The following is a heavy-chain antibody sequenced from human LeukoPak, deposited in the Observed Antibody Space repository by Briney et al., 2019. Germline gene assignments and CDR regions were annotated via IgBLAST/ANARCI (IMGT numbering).Heavy chain of an antibody. CDR3: ATAGARLQYSRNWFDP. D-gene: IGHD2-2*02. J-gene: IGHJ5*02. Sequence: ASVKVSCKVSGYTLTELSMHWVRLAPGKGLEWMGGFDPENGETIYAQRFQGRVTMTEDTSTDTAYMELSSLRSEDTAVYYCATAGARLQYSRNWFDPWGQGALVTVSS. V-gene: IGHV1-24*01. CDR2: FDPENGET. CDR1: GYTLTELS.